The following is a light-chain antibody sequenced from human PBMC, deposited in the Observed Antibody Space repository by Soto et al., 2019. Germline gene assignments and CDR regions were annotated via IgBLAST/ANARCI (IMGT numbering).Light chain of an antibody. J-gene: IGLJ3*02. CDR2: RDS. CDR1: NIGSKN. V-gene: IGLV3-9*01. CDR3: QVWDSSTARV. Sequence: SYELTQPLSVSVALGQTARITCEVNNIGSKNVHWYQQKPGQAPVLVIYRDSNRPSGIPERFSGSNSGNTATLTISRAQAGDEADYYCQVWDSSTARVFGGGTQLTVL.